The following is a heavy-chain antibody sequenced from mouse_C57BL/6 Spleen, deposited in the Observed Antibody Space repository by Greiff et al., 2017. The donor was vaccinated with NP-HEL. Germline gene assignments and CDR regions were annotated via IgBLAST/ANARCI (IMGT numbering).Heavy chain of an antibody. D-gene: IGHD1-1*01. CDR2: ISDGGSYT. V-gene: IGHV5-4*03. CDR3: ARGHYGSSYDY. J-gene: IGHJ2*01. CDR1: GFTFSSYA. Sequence: EVKLVESGGGLVKPGGSLKLSCAASGFTFSSYAMSWVRQTPEKRLEWVATISDGGSYTYYPDNVKGRFTISRDNAKNNLYLQMSHLKSEDTAMYYCARGHYGSSYDYWGQGTTLTVSS.